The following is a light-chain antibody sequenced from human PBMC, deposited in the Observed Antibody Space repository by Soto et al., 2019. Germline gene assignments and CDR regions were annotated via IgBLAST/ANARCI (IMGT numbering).Light chain of an antibody. CDR2: TAY. V-gene: IGKV1D-12*01. J-gene: IGKJ4*01. CDR1: QGVSTW. Sequence: DIQMTQSPSSVSASVGDRVTITCRASQGVSTWLAWYQQKPGKAPNLLIYTAYSMQSGVPSRFSGSGSGTDFTLTISSLQPEDFATYYCQQTTTFPLTFGGGTKVEI. CDR3: QQTTTFPLT.